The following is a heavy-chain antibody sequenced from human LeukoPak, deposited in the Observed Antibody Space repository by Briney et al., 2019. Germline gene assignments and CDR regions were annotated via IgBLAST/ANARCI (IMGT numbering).Heavy chain of an antibody. CDR3: ARAMTTVTTADY. CDR1: GYTFTGYY. D-gene: IGHD4-17*01. V-gene: IGHV1-2*02. J-gene: IGHJ4*02. CDR2: INPDSGVT. Sequence: ASVKVSCKASGYTFTGYYIHWVRQAPGQGLEWMGWINPDSGVTNYAQKFQGRVTMTRDTSISTAYMELSRLRSDDTAVYYCARAMTTVTTADYWGQGTLVTVSS.